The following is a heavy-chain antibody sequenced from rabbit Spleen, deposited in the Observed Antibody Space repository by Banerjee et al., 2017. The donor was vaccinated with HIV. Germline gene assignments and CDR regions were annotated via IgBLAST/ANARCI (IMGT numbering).Heavy chain of an antibody. CDR1: GFDLSGYG. CDR2: IDPLFGSK. J-gene: IGHJ4*01. Sequence: QDQVVESGGGLVQPGGSLKLSCKASGFDLSGYGVSWVRQAPGKGLEWIGYIDPLFGSKYYASWVNGRFTISSHNAQNTLYLELNSLTAADTATYFCVRDRANIGGDYGPYYFDLWGQGTLVTVS. D-gene: IGHD2-1*01. CDR3: VRDRANIGGDYGPYYFDL. V-gene: IGHV1S47*01.